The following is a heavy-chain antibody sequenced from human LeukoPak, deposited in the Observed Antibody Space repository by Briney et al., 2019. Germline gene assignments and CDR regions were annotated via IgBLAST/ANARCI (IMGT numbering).Heavy chain of an antibody. V-gene: IGHV1-18*01. CDR1: GYTFISYG. J-gene: IGHJ2*01. D-gene: IGHD2-21*02. CDR2: ISGYNGNT. Sequence: ASVKVSCKASGYTFISYGISWVRQAPGQGLEWMGWISGYNGNTNYAQNLQGRVTMTTDASTSTAYMELRSLRSDDTAVYYCARGLGVVTAQSEQPKPRYFDLWGRGTQVTVSS. CDR3: ARGLGVVTAQSEQPKPRYFDL.